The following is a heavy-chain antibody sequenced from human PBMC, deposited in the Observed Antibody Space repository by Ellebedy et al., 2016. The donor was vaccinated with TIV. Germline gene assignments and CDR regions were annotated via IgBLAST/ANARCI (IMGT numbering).Heavy chain of an antibody. V-gene: IGHV1-69*13. Sequence: SVKVSXKASGGTFSSYAISWVRQAPGQGLEWMGGIIPIFGTADYAQKFQGRVTITADESTSTAYMELSSLRSEDTAVYYCAVYDSSGYGPVIFSAFDIWGQGTMVTVSS. CDR1: GGTFSSYA. J-gene: IGHJ3*02. D-gene: IGHD3-22*01. CDR2: IIPIFGTA. CDR3: AVYDSSGYGPVIFSAFDI.